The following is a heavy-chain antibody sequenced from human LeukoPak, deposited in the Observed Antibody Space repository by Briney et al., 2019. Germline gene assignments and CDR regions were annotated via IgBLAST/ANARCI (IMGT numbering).Heavy chain of an antibody. CDR3: ARAGLWSLAFDI. CDR2: ISSSSSYI. V-gene: IGHV3-21*01. D-gene: IGHD3-10*01. J-gene: IGHJ3*02. CDR1: GFTFSSYS. Sequence: PGGSLRLSCAASGFTFSSYSMNWVRQAPGKGLEWVSSISSSSSYIYYADSVKGRFTISRDNAKNSLYLQVNSLRAEDTAVYYCARAGLWSLAFDIWGQGTMVTVSS.